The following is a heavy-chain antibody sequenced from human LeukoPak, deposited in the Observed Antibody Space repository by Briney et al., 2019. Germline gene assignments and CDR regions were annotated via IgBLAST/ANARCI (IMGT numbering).Heavy chain of an antibody. J-gene: IGHJ4*02. CDR2: INYSGST. Sequence: PSQTLSLTSSVSGGSISSGDYYWSWIRQPPGKGLEWIGYINYSGSTYYNPPLKSRVTISVDRSKNQFSLKLSSVTAADTAVYYCARDSQLGSYFDYWGQGTLVTVSS. CDR1: GGSISSGDYY. CDR3: ARDSQLGSYFDY. D-gene: IGHD1-1*01. V-gene: IGHV4-30-2*01.